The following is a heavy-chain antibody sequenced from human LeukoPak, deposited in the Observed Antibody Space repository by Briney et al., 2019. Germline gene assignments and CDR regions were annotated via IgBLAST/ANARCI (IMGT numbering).Heavy chain of an antibody. CDR2: LSLDTDRI. Sequence: GGSLRLSCAVSGLNLNTYAIHWVRQTPRKGLEWVSGLSLDTDRIGYADSVKGRFTVSRDNTKNSVYLQMNSLTPEDSALYYCTKDATPGGADVWGQGTTVTVSS. D-gene: IGHD4-17*01. CDR1: GLNLNTYA. V-gene: IGHV3-9*01. J-gene: IGHJ6*02. CDR3: TKDATPGGADV.